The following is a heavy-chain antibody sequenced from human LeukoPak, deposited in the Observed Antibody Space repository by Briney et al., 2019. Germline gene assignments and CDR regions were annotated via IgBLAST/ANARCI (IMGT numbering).Heavy chain of an antibody. D-gene: IGHD4-17*01. CDR3: AKDNDYGDFGWFDP. V-gene: IGHV3-23*01. J-gene: IGHJ5*02. Sequence: GGTLRLSCAASGFTFSSYGMSWVRQAPGKGLEWVSAISGSGGSTHYADSVKGRFTISRDNSKNTLYLQMNSLRAEDTAVYYCAKDNDYGDFGWFDPWGQGTLVTVSS. CDR2: ISGSGGST. CDR1: GFTFSSYG.